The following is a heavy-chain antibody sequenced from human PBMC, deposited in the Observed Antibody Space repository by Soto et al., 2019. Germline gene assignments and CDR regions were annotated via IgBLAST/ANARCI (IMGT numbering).Heavy chain of an antibody. J-gene: IGHJ2*01. Sequence: EVQLVESGGGLVQPGRSLRLSCTASGFIFDNHAMHWVRQALGKGLEWVAGVTWNSVATGYADSVKGRFTISRDNAKNSLYLQMNSLSAEDTAVYFCVKEGGMKYFEFWGRGTVVTVSS. CDR2: VTWNSVAT. CDR3: VKEGGMKYFEF. D-gene: IGHD3-16*01. V-gene: IGHV3-9*01. CDR1: GFIFDNHA.